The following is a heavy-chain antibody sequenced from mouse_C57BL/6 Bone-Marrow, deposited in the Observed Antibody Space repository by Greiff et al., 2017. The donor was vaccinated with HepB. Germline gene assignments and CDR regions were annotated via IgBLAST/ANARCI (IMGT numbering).Heavy chain of an antibody. CDR1: GYTFTDYE. D-gene: IGHD1-1*01. J-gene: IGHJ2*01. V-gene: IGHV1-15*01. CDR2: IDPETGGT. Sequence: QVHVKQSGAELVRPGASVTLSCKASGYTFTDYEMHWVKQTPVHGLEWIGAIDPETGGTAYNQKFKGKAILTADKSSSTAYMALRSLTSEDSAVYYCTLYGSSYGDYWGQGTTLTVSS. CDR3: TLYGSSYGDY.